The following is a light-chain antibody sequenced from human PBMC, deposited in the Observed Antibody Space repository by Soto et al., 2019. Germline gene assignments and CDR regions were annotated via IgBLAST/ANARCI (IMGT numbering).Light chain of an antibody. CDR2: RAS. V-gene: IGKV3-15*01. Sequence: EIVMTQSPATLSVSPGERATLSCRASQSVSSNLAWYQQKPGQAPRLLIYRASTRATGIPARFSGSGSGTEFTLTISSLQSEDFATYYCQQYNSFPTFGQGTKVEIK. CDR1: QSVSSN. CDR3: QQYNSFPT. J-gene: IGKJ1*01.